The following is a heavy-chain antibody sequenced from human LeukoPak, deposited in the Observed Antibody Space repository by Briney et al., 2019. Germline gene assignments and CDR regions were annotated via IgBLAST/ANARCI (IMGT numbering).Heavy chain of an antibody. D-gene: IGHD1-26*01. Sequence: GGSLRLSCAASGFTFSSYGMHWVRQAPGKGLEWVSSISSSSSYIYYADSVKGRFTISRDNAKNSLYLQMNSLRAEDTAVYYCARVTSSGSYPPFDYWGQGTLVTVSS. CDR3: ARVTSSGSYPPFDY. V-gene: IGHV3-21*01. CDR1: GFTFSSYG. J-gene: IGHJ4*02. CDR2: ISSSSSYI.